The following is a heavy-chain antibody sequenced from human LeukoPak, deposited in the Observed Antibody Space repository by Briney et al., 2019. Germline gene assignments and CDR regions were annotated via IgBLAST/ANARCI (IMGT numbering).Heavy chain of an antibody. V-gene: IGHV3-30*18. Sequence: PGGSLRLSCAASGFTFRKYWMSWVRQSPGKGREGVANIYLDGSNKYYADSVKGRFTISRDNSKNTLYLQMNSLRAEDTAVYYCAKGPYGDYDYWGQGTLVTVSS. CDR2: IYLDGSNK. CDR3: AKGPYGDYDY. CDR1: GFTFRKYW. J-gene: IGHJ4*02. D-gene: IGHD4-17*01.